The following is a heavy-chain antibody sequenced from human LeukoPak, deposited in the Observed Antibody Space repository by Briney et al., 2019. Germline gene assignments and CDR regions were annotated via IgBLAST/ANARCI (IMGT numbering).Heavy chain of an antibody. J-gene: IGHJ4*02. Sequence: SETLSLTCTVSGGSISSYYWSWIRQPPGKGLEWIGYIYYSGSTNYNPSLKSRVTISVDTSKNQFSLKLSSVTAADTAVYYCARQRQGYCSSTSCRPFDSWGQGTLVTVSS. CDR1: GGSISSYY. CDR3: ARQRQGYCSSTSCRPFDS. V-gene: IGHV4-59*08. CDR2: IYYSGST. D-gene: IGHD2-2*01.